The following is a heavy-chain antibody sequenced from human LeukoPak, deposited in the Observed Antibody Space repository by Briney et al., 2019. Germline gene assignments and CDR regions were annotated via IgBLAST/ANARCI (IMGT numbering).Heavy chain of an antibody. Sequence: SGTLSLTCNVSGGSISSYYWSWIRQPPGKGLEWIGYIYYSGSTNYNPSLKSRVTISVDTSKNQFSLKLSSVTAADTAVYYCARGGSGYDSAVYFDYWGQGTLVTVSS. D-gene: IGHD5-12*01. CDR1: GGSISSYY. V-gene: IGHV4-59*01. J-gene: IGHJ4*02. CDR3: ARGGSGYDSAVYFDY. CDR2: IYYSGST.